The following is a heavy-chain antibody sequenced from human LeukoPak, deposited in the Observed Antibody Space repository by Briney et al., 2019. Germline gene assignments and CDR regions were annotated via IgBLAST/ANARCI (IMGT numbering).Heavy chain of an antibody. J-gene: IGHJ5*02. D-gene: IGHD3-9*01. CDR1: GFTFSSYW. CDR3: ARARVLRYFEIDP. CDR2: INSDGSST. V-gene: IGHV3-74*01. Sequence: GGSLRLSCAASGFTFSSYWMHWVRHAPGKGLVWVSRINSDGSSTSYADSVKGRFTISRDNAKNTLYLQMNSLRAEDTAVYYCARARVLRYFEIDPWGQGTLVTVSS.